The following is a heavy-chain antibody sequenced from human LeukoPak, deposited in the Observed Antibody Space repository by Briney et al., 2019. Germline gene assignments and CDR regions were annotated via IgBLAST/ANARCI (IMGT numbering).Heavy chain of an antibody. CDR1: GFIFSDCY. Sequence: GGSLRLSCAASGFIFSDCYMSWIRQAPGKGLEWVSYISSSGTTIYYADSVKGRFTISRDNAKNPLYLQMNSLRAEDTAVYYCARDRNTLMVIDYWGQGTLVTVSS. CDR2: ISSSGTTI. J-gene: IGHJ4*02. CDR3: ARDRNTLMVIDY. V-gene: IGHV3-11*04. D-gene: IGHD5-18*01.